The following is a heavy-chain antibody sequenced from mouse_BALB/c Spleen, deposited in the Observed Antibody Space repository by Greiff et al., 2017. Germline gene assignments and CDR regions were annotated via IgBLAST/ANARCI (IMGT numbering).Heavy chain of an antibody. J-gene: IGHJ3*01. Sequence: EVQLVESGGGLVKPGGSLKLSCAASGFTFSSYAMSWVRQTPEKRLEWVASISSGGSTYYPDSVKGRFTISRDNARNILYLQMSSLRSEDTAMYYCARVGGYDFAWFAYWGQGTLVTVSA. V-gene: IGHV5-6-5*01. D-gene: IGHD2-4*01. CDR2: ISSGGST. CDR1: GFTFSSYA. CDR3: ARVGGYDFAWFAY.